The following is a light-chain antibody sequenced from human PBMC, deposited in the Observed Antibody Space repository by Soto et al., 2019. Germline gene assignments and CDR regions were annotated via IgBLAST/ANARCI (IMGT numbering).Light chain of an antibody. Sequence: QPVLTQSPSASASLGASVKLTCTLSSGHSSYAIAWHQQQPEKGPRYLMKLNSDGSHSKGDRIPDRFSGSSSGAERYLTNSSRPAAGPWALAVLVFGSGTKVTVL. V-gene: IGLV4-69*01. CDR2: LNSDGSH. CDR1: SGHSSYA. CDR3: LV. J-gene: IGLJ1*01.